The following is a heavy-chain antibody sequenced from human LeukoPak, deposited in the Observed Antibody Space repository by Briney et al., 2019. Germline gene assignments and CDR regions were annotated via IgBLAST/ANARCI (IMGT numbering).Heavy chain of an antibody. V-gene: IGHV4-31*11. CDR2: IYYSGST. CDR1: GGSFSGYY. Sequence: PSETLSLTCAVYGGSFSGYYWSWIRQHPGKGLEWLGYIYYSGSTYYNPSLKSRVTISVDTSKNQFSLKLSSVTAADTAVYYCARQNRLRYFDWLYASFDYWGQGTLVTVSS. D-gene: IGHD3-9*01. J-gene: IGHJ4*02. CDR3: ARQNRLRYFDWLYASFDY.